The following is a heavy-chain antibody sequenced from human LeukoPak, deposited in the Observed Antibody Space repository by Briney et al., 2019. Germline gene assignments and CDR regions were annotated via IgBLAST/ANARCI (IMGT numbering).Heavy chain of an antibody. D-gene: IGHD3-16*01. V-gene: IGHV4-59*13. Sequence: SETLSLTCTLSGDSIDSYFWTWIRQPRGKRPEWIGYMYTSGPANYYPSLKGRVTISGDTSTNVFSLNVMSVTAADTAIYYCAALPYTTAWREYWGQGTLVTVSS. CDR2: MYTSGPA. CDR1: GDSIDSYF. CDR3: AALPYTTAWREY. J-gene: IGHJ4*02.